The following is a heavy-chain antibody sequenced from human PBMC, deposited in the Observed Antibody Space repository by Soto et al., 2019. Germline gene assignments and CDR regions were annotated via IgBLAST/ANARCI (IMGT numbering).Heavy chain of an antibody. J-gene: IGHJ4*02. CDR1: GFTVSSNY. CDR3: ARAAQRGYSGYAHFDY. D-gene: IGHD5-12*01. V-gene: IGHV3-53*01. CDR2: IYSGGST. Sequence: GGSLRLSCAASGFTVSSNYMSWVRQAPGKGLEWVSVIYSGGSTYYADSVKGRFTISRDNSKNTLYLQMNSLRAEDTAVYYCARAAQRGYSGYAHFDYWGQGTLVTASS.